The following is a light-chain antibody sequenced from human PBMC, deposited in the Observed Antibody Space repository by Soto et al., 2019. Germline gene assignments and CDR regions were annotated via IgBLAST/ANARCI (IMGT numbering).Light chain of an antibody. CDR2: RNT. CDR3: ASWDDSLDVVV. CDR1: TSNIGSDT. V-gene: IGLV1-44*01. Sequence: QSVLTQPPSASGTPGQRVTISCSGSTSNIGSDTVNWYQQLPGTAPKLLIYRNTQRPSGVPDRFSGSKSGASASLAISGLQSEDEADYSCASWDDSLDVVVFGGGTKLTVL. J-gene: IGLJ2*01.